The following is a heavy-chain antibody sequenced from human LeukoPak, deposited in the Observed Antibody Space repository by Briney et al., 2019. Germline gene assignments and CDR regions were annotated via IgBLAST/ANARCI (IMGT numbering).Heavy chain of an antibody. CDR2: IQQDGTEE. CDR1: RFTFSNYW. Sequence: PGGSLRLSCAASRFTFSNYWMTWVRQAPGKGLEWVANIQQDGTEENYVDSVKGRFTISRDNAKNSLYLQMNSLRAEDTAVYYCAKGPSVFGVVIMDYWGQGTLVTVSS. CDR3: AKGPSVFGVVIMDY. J-gene: IGHJ4*02. V-gene: IGHV3-7*05. D-gene: IGHD3-3*01.